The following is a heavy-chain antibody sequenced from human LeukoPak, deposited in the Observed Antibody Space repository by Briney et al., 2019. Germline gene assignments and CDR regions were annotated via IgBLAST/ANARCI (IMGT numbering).Heavy chain of an antibody. CDR2: IIPIFGTA. CDR1: GYTFTSYG. D-gene: IGHD2-21*02. Sequence: GASVKVSCKASGYTFTSYGISWVRQAPGQGLEWMGGIIPIFGTANYAQKFQGRVTITADESTSTAYMELSSLRSEDTAVYYCATGGDHPYWGPGTLVTVSS. J-gene: IGHJ1*01. V-gene: IGHV1-69*13. CDR3: ATGGDHPY.